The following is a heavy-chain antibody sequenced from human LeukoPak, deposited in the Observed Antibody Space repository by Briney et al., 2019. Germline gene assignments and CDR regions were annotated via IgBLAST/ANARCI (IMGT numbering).Heavy chain of an antibody. Sequence: SETLSLTCTVSGDSISSYYWSWIRQPPGKGLEWIGYIYYSGTTNYNPSLKSRVTISVDTSKNRFSLRLSSVTAADTAVYYCARDWGVSARPGYMDVWGKGTTVTVSS. CDR2: IYYSGTT. V-gene: IGHV4-59*01. D-gene: IGHD6-6*01. CDR1: GDSISSYY. J-gene: IGHJ6*03. CDR3: ARDWGVSARPGYMDV.